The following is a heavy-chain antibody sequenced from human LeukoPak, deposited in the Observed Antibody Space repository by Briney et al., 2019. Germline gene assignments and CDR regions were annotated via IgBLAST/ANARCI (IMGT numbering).Heavy chain of an antibody. CDR3: ARDGGYCTTSSCLTGFDP. CDR1: GYTFTGYY. Sequence: ASVKVSCKASGYTFTGYYMHWVRQAPGQGLEWMGWINTYSGDTNYAQKFQGRVTMTTDTSMNIAYMDLRSLRSDDTAVYYCARDGGYCTTSSCLTGFDPWGQGTLVTVSS. D-gene: IGHD2-2*01. V-gene: IGHV1-2*02. J-gene: IGHJ5*02. CDR2: INTYSGDT.